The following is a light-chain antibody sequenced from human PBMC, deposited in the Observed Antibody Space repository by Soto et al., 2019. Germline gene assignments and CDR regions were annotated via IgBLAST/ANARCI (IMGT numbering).Light chain of an antibody. Sequence: EFVMTQSPSTLSVSPGEGVTLSCRASQGIGDTLAWYQHKPGQTPRLLIYDASNRATGIPARFSGSGSGTDFTLTISSLEPEDFAVYYCQQRSNWPLTFGQGTRLEI. CDR1: QGIGDT. V-gene: IGKV3D-11*01. CDR2: DAS. CDR3: QQRSNWPLT. J-gene: IGKJ5*01.